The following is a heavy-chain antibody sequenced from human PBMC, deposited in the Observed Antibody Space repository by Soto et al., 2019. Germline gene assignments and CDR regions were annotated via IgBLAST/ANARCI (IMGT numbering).Heavy chain of an antibody. D-gene: IGHD3-10*01. Sequence: SETLSLTCSVSGGAINTENYYWGWIRQSPGQGLEWIGSIFHNGHANYNPSLKGRVTISQDMSKNQFFLTLTSLTAADTTVYYCATLPVPASRHIDFDYWGQGALVTVSS. CDR2: IFHNGHA. CDR1: GGAINTENYY. V-gene: IGHV4-39*01. J-gene: IGHJ4*02. CDR3: ATLPVPASRHIDFDY.